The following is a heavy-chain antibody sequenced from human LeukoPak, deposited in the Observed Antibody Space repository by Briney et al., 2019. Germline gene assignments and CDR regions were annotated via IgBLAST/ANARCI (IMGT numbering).Heavy chain of an antibody. J-gene: IGHJ4*02. CDR1: GYSISSGYY. CDR3: ARGVIAAGGNDFDY. Sequence: SETLSLTCTVSGYSISSGYYWGWIRQPPGKGLEWIGSIYHSGSTYYNPPLKSRVTISVDTSKKQFSLKLSSVTAADTAVYYCARGVIAAGGNDFDYWGQGTLVTVSS. V-gene: IGHV4-38-2*02. D-gene: IGHD6-13*01. CDR2: IYHSGST.